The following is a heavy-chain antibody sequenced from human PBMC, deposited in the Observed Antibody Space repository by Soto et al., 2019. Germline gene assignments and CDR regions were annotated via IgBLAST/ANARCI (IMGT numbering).Heavy chain of an antibody. V-gene: IGHV1-69*01. Sequence: QVQLVQSGAELRKPGSSVKVSCKASGGTFRDYTINWVRQAPGQRLEWMGGIIPIFDTANYAEKFQGRVTITADESTSTSFMEVSSLRAEDTADYYCARNVTLTGYSYGMDVWGQGTMVTVSS. D-gene: IGHD2-8*01. CDR1: GGTFRDYT. J-gene: IGHJ6*02. CDR3: ARNVTLTGYSYGMDV. CDR2: IIPIFDTA.